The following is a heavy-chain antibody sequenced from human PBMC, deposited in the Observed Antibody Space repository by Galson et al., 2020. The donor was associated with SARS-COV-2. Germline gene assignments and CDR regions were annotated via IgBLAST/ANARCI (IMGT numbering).Heavy chain of an antibody. CDR2: ISHDGSST. CDR1: GFSFSTYP. D-gene: IGHD2-21*01. J-gene: IGHJ1*01. CDR3: GGPAIAPLRRYLQH. Sequence: GSLRLSCAASGFSFSTYPMHWVRQAPGKGLEWVAIISHDGSSTSYADSVKGRFTISRDNSKNMLFVQMDSLRTEDTAVYYCGGPAIAPLRRYLQHWGQGSLVTVSS. V-gene: IGHV3-30*04.